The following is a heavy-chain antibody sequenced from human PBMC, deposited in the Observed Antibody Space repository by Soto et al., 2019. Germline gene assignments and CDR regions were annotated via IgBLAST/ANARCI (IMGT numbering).Heavy chain of an antibody. CDR1: GYTFTSYG. Sequence: ASVKVSCKASGYTFTSYGISWVRQAPGQGLEWMGWISAYNGNTNYAQKLQGRVTMTTDTSTSTAYMELRSLRSDDTAVYYCARGINDYGDDGAPNSYYYYYMDVWGKGTTVTGSS. CDR3: ARGINDYGDDGAPNSYYYYYMDV. V-gene: IGHV1-18*01. J-gene: IGHJ6*03. D-gene: IGHD4-17*01. CDR2: ISAYNGNT.